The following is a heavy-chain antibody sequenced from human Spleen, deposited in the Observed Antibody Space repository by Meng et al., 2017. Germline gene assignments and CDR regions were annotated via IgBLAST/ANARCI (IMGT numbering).Heavy chain of an antibody. J-gene: IGHJ3*02. V-gene: IGHV3-7*01. CDR2: IKLDGSGR. D-gene: IGHD2-21*02. CDR3: AKIGVTFDAFDI. Sequence: GESLKISCAASGFTFRSYWLSWVRQAPEKGLEWVAHIKLDGSGRYYVDSVRGRFTISRDNSKNSVYLQMNSLRAEDTAVYCCAKIGVTFDAFDIWGQGTMVTVSS. CDR1: GFTFRSYW.